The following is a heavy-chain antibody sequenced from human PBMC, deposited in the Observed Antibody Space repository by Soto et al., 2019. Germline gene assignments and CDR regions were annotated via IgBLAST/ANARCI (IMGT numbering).Heavy chain of an antibody. Sequence: GGSLRLSCSASGFTFSSYAMHWVRQAPGKGLEYVSAISSNGGSTYYADSVKGRFTISRDNSKNTLYLQMSSLRAEDTAVYYCVKRRGLYAHDYWGQGTLVTVSS. CDR2: ISSNGGST. CDR3: VKRRGLYAHDY. V-gene: IGHV3-64D*08. D-gene: IGHD2-8*01. CDR1: GFTFSSYA. J-gene: IGHJ4*02.